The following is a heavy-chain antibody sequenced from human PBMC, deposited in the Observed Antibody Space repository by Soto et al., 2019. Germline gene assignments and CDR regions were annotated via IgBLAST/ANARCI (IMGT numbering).Heavy chain of an antibody. CDR3: ARALYYYDSSGYPSPGWFDP. V-gene: IGHV4-59*01. CDR1: GGSISSYY. Sequence: SETLSLTCTVSGGSISSYYWSWIRQPPGKGLEWIGYIYYSGSTNYNPSLKSRVTISVDTSKNQFSLKLSSVTAADTAVYYCARALYYYDSSGYPSPGWFDPWGQGTLVTVSS. J-gene: IGHJ5*02. CDR2: IYYSGST. D-gene: IGHD3-22*01.